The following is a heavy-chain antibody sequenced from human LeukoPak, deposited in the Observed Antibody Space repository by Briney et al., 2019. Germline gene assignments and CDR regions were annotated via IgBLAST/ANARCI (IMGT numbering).Heavy chain of an antibody. V-gene: IGHV4-39*07. D-gene: IGHD6-19*01. CDR2: IYYSGST. J-gene: IGHJ3*02. CDR3: ASVTGLAVADAFDI. CDR1: GGSISSSSYY. Sequence: SGTLSLTCTVSGGSISSSSYYWGWIRQPPGKGLEWIGSIYYSGSTYYNPSLKSRVTISVDTSKNQFSLKLSSVTAADTAVYYCASVTGLAVADAFDIWGQGTMVTVSS.